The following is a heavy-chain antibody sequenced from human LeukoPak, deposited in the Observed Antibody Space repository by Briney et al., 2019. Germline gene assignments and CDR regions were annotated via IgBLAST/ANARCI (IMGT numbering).Heavy chain of an antibody. J-gene: IGHJ4*02. CDR1: GFTFSSYS. V-gene: IGHV3-21*01. Sequence: GGSLRLSCAASGFTFSSYSMNWVRQAPGKGLEWVSSISSSSSYIYYADSVKGRLTISRDNAKNSLYLQMNSLRAEDTAVYYCARVHRWLQLLTLAYWGQGTLVTVSS. CDR2: ISSSSSYI. D-gene: IGHD5-24*01. CDR3: ARVHRWLQLLTLAY.